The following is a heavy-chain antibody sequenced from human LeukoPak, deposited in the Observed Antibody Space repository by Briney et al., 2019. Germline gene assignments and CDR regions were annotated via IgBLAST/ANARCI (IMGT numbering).Heavy chain of an antibody. Sequence: GGSLRLSSAASGFTFSSYAMSWVRRAPGKGLEWVSAISGSGGSTYYADSVKGRFTISRDNSKNTLYLQMNSLRAEDTAVYYCASSGDSGSYPTVLDYWGQGTLVTVSS. V-gene: IGHV3-23*01. D-gene: IGHD1-26*01. J-gene: IGHJ4*02. CDR1: GFTFSSYA. CDR2: ISGSGGST. CDR3: ASSGDSGSYPTVLDY.